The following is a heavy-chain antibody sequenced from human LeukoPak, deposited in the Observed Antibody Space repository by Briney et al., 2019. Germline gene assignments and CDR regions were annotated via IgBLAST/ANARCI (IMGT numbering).Heavy chain of an antibody. CDR2: ISGNGGST. V-gene: IGHV3-23*01. CDR1: GFTFSSYA. CDR3: AKDRYYDFWSGYYTGFGSPLFDY. Sequence: GGSLRLSCAASGFTFSSYAMSWVRQAPGKGLQWVSAISGNGGSTYYADSVKGRFTISRDNSKNTLYLQMNSLRAEDTAVYYCAKDRYYDFWSGYYTGFGSPLFDYWGQGTLVTVSS. D-gene: IGHD3-3*01. J-gene: IGHJ4*02.